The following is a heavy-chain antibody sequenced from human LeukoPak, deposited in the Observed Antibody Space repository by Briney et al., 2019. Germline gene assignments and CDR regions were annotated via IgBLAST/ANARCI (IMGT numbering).Heavy chain of an antibody. CDR2: INHSGST. V-gene: IGHV4-34*01. Sequence: SETLSLTCAVYGGSFSGYYWSWIRQPPGKWLEWIGEINHSGSTNYNPPLKSRVTISVDTSKNQFSLKLSSVTAADTAVYYCARGKKITVVRGVIRNCYYYMDVWGKGTTVTVSS. D-gene: IGHD3-10*01. CDR3: ARGKKITVVRGVIRNCYYYMDV. J-gene: IGHJ6*03. CDR1: GGSFSGYY.